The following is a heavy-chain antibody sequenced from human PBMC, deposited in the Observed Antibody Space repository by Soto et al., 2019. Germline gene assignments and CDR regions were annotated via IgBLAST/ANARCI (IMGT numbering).Heavy chain of an antibody. D-gene: IGHD6-19*01. Sequence: QVQLVESGGGVVQPGRSLRLSCAASGFTFSSYAMHWVRQAPGKGLEWVAVISYDGSNKYYADSVKGRFTISRDNSKNTLYLQMNSLRAEDTAGYYCARDRSSCCYGEGYFDYWGQGTLVTVSS. V-gene: IGHV3-30-3*01. CDR1: GFTFSSYA. J-gene: IGHJ4*02. CDR3: ARDRSSCCYGEGYFDY. CDR2: ISYDGSNK.